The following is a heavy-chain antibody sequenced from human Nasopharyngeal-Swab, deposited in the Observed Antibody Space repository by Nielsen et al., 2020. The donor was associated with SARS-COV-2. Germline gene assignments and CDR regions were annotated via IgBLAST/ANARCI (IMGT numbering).Heavy chain of an antibody. J-gene: IGHJ4*02. Sequence: GESLKISCAASGFTFSGYSMSWVRQAPGKGPEWVANIKQDGSEKYYVDSVEGRFTISRDSAKNSLFLQMNGLRAEDTAVYYCARDSSGWYPDLDYWGQGTLVTVSS. CDR2: IKQDGSEK. V-gene: IGHV3-7*01. CDR3: ARDSSGWYPDLDY. D-gene: IGHD6-19*01. CDR1: GFTFSGYS.